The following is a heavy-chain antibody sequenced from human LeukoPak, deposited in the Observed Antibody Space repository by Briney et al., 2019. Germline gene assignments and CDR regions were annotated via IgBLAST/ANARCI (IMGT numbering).Heavy chain of an antibody. CDR3: ATDNYYYYGMDV. Sequence: SETLSLTCTVSGGSLSSGSYYWNWIRRPAGTGLEWIGRIYTSGSTNYNPSLKSRVTISVDTSKNQFSLKLSSVTAADTAVYYCATDNYYYYGMDVWGQGTTVTVSS. CDR2: IYTSGST. V-gene: IGHV4-61*02. J-gene: IGHJ6*02. CDR1: GGSLSSGSYY.